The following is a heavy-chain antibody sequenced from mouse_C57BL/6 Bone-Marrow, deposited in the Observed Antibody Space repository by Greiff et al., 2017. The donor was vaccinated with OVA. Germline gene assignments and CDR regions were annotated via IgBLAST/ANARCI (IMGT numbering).Heavy chain of an antibody. J-gene: IGHJ4*01. CDR1: GYTFTSYW. CDR2: IDPSDSYT. V-gene: IGHV1-50*01. CDR3: ASGGDYAMDY. Sequence: VQLQQPGAELVKPGASVKLSCKASGYTFTSYWMQWVKQRPGQGLEWIGEIDPSDSYTNYNQKFKGKATLTVDTSSSTAYMQLSSLTSEDSAVYYCASGGDYAMDYWGQGTSVTVSS.